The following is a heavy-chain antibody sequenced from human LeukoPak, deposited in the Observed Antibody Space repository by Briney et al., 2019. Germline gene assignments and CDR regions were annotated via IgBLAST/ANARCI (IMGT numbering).Heavy chain of an antibody. CDR2: MSYDGSNE. CDR3: AKGGSGSYKGYYYYMDV. V-gene: IGHV3-30-3*01. D-gene: IGHD3-10*01. Sequence: PGGSLRLSCAASGFTFTSSAMHWVRQAPGKGLDWVAVMSYDGSNEYYADSVKGRFTMSRDNSKNTLYLQMNSLRAEDTAVYYCAKGGSGSYKGYYYYMDVWGKGTTVTVSS. CDR1: GFTFTSSA. J-gene: IGHJ6*03.